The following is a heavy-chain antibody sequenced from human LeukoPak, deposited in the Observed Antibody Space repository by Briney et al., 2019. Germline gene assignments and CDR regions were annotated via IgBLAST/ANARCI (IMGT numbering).Heavy chain of an antibody. CDR3: ARALGIAAAENY. CDR1: ASTFTIYG. V-gene: IGHV1-18*01. J-gene: IGHJ4*02. CDR2: ISAYNGNT. Sequence: ASVTLSFTASASTFTIYGISWVRQAPGQGLELMGWISAYNGNTNYAQKLQGRVTMTTDTSTSTAYMELRSLRSDDTAVYYCARALGIAAAENYWGQGTLVTVSS. D-gene: IGHD6-13*01.